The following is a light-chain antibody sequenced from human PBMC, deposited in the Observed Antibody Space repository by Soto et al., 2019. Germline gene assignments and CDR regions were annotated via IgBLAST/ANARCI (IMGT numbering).Light chain of an antibody. CDR1: QSVSSSY. J-gene: IGKJ1*01. CDR3: QQYGSSPRT. CDR2: GAS. Sequence: EIVLTQSPGTVSLSPGERATLSCRASQSVSSSYLAWYQQEPGQAPRLLIYGASSRATGIPDRFSGSGSGTDFTLTISRLEPEDFAVYYCQQYGSSPRTFGQGTKVDIK. V-gene: IGKV3-20*01.